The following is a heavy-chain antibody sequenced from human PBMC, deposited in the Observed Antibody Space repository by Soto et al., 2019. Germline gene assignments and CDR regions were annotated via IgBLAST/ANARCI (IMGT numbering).Heavy chain of an antibody. CDR1: GFNVSSNY. CDR3: ARVGGLTVTPPSRNYYYYYMDV. D-gene: IGHD4-17*01. CDR2: IYSGGST. V-gene: IGHV3-66*01. Sequence: GGSLRLSCAASGFNVSSNYMSWVRQAPGKGLECVSFIYSGGSTYSADSVKGRFTITRDNSKNTLYLQMNSLRAEDSAVYYCARVGGLTVTPPSRNYYYYYMDVWGRGTTVTVSS. J-gene: IGHJ6*03.